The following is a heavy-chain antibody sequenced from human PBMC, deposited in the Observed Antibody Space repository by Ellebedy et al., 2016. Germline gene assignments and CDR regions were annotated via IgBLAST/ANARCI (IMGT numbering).Heavy chain of an antibody. V-gene: IGHV3-9*01. Sequence: SLKISXAASGFTFDDYAMHWVRQAPGKGLEWVSGISWNSGSIGYADSVKGRFTISRDNAKNSLYLQMNSLRAEDTALYYCAKDNIVGATEIPDAFDIWGQGTMVTVSS. CDR2: ISWNSGSI. J-gene: IGHJ3*02. CDR1: GFTFDDYA. CDR3: AKDNIVGATEIPDAFDI. D-gene: IGHD1-26*01.